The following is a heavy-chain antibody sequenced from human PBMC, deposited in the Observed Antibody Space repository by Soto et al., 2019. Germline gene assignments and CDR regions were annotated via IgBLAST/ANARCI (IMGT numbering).Heavy chain of an antibody. CDR3: ARASGYSAYGPDDY. CDR1: GVSIISGAYY. V-gene: IGHV4-31*03. CDR2: VQYSGST. J-gene: IGHJ4*02. D-gene: IGHD5-12*01. Sequence: PSETLSLTCTVSGVSIISGAYYWNWIRQHPGEGLEWIGFVQYSGSTHYNPSLKSRVTVSVDTSHNQFSLNLRSVTAADTAVYYCARASGYSAYGPDDYWGQGTLVTVSS.